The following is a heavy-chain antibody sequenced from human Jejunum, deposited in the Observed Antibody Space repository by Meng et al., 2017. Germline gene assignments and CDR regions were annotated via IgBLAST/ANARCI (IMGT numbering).Heavy chain of an antibody. Sequence: GESLKISCAASGFTFSSFEMNWVRQAPGKGLEWISYISASSNSIYYAVSVRGRFTISRDNARSSLYLQMNSLRAEDTAVYYCARDILYGDFFDSWGQGTLVNVAS. CDR3: ARDILYGDFFDS. CDR2: ISASSNSI. D-gene: IGHD4-17*01. J-gene: IGHJ4*02. CDR1: GFTFSSFE. V-gene: IGHV3-48*03.